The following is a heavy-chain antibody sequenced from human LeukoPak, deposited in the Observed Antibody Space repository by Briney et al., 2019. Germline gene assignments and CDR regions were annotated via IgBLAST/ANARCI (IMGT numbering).Heavy chain of an antibody. CDR2: IIPIFGTA. J-gene: IGHJ4*02. Sequence: SVKVSCKAFGGSFISEAISWLRQAPVQGLEWMGGIIPIFGTANYAQKFQGRVTITTDESTSTAYMEVSSLRSEDTAVYYCGKKAGDCGGGSCYSIDYWGQGTLVTVSS. CDR1: GGSFISEA. D-gene: IGHD2-15*01. V-gene: IGHV1-69*05. CDR3: GKKAGDCGGGSCYSIDY.